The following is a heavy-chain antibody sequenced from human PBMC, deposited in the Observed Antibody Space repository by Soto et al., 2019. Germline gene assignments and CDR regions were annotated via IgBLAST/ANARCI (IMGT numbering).Heavy chain of an antibody. V-gene: IGHV3-64D*06. Sequence: GGSLRLSCSASGFTFSSYAMHWVRQAPGKGLEYVSAISSNGGSTYYADSVKGRFTISRDNSKNTLYLQMSSLRAEDTAVYYCVKGRSGSWFDPWGQGTLVTVSS. CDR2: ISSNGGST. CDR1: GFTFSSYA. J-gene: IGHJ5*02. CDR3: VKGRSGSWFDP.